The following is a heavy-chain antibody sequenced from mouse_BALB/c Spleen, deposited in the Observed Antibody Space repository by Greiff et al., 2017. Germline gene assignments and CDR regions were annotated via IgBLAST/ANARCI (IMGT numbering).Heavy chain of an antibody. CDR1: GFTFSSYA. CDR2: ISSGGSYT. J-gene: IGHJ4*01. V-gene: IGHV5-9-4*01. CDR3: AREDYDDAMDY. Sequence: EVQLVESGGGLVKPGGSLKLSCAASGFTFSSYAMSWVRQSPEKRLEWVAEISSGGSYTYYPDTVTGRFTISRDNAKNTLYLEMSSLRSEDTAMYYCAREDYDDAMDYWGQGTSVTVSS. D-gene: IGHD2-4*01.